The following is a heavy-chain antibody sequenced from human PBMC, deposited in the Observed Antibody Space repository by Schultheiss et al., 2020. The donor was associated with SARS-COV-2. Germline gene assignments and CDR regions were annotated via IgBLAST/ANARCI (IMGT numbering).Heavy chain of an antibody. Sequence: GSLRLSCAVSGGSISSSNWWSWVRQPPGKGLEWIGEIYHSGSTNYNPSLKSRVTISVDKSKNQFSLKLSSVTAADTAVYYCARGHVAVADTNFDYWGQGTLVTVAS. CDR1: GGSISSSNW. CDR2: IYHSGST. J-gene: IGHJ4*02. CDR3: ARGHVAVADTNFDY. V-gene: IGHV4-4*02. D-gene: IGHD6-19*01.